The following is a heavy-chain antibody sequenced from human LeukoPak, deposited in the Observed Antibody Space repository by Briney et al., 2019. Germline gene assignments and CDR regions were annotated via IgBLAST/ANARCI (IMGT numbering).Heavy chain of an antibody. CDR2: IKQDGNVT. CDR1: GFTYSSYW. J-gene: IGHJ4*02. V-gene: IGHV3-7*04. CDR3: ARYRGGGDYDF. D-gene: IGHD4-17*01. Sequence: PGGSLRLSCGSSGFTYSSYWMTWVRQAPGKGLECVATIKQDGNVTYYLDSVNGRFNISRHNAKNSVSLQLNSMRAEDTSVYFCARYRGGGDYDFWGQGTMATVSS.